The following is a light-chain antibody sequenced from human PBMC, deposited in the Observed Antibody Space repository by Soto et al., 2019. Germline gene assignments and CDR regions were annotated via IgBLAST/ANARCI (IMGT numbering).Light chain of an antibody. Sequence: DIVMTQSPDSLAVSLGERATINCKSSQSVLYSSNNKNFLAWYQQKPGQPPKLLFYWASTRESGVPDRFSGSGSGTDFTLTISSLQAEDVAVYSCQQYYTAPYTFGQGTKLETK. V-gene: IGKV4-1*01. J-gene: IGKJ2*01. CDR2: WAS. CDR1: QSVLYSSNNKNF. CDR3: QQYYTAPYT.